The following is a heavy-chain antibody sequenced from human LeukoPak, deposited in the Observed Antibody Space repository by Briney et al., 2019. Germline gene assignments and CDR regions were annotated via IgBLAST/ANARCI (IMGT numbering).Heavy chain of an antibody. J-gene: IGHJ4*02. D-gene: IGHD4-23*01. CDR3: ARDGDYGGTGVDY. Sequence: PSETLSLTCTVSGGSISSSSYYRGWIRQPPGKGLEWIGEINHSGSTNYNPSLKSRVTISVDTSKNQFSLKLSSVTAADTAVYYCARDGDYGGTGVDYWGQGTLVTVSS. V-gene: IGHV4-39*07. CDR2: INHSGST. CDR1: GGSISSSSYY.